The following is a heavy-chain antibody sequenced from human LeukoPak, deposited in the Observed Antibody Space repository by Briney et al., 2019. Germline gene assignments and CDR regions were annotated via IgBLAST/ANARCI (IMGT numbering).Heavy chain of an antibody. V-gene: IGHV1-69*04. D-gene: IGHD1-1*01. CDR1: GGTFSSYA. CDR2: IIPILGIA. Sequence: SVKVSCKASGGTFSSYAISWVRQAPGQGLEWMGRIIPILGIANYAQKFQGRVTITADKSTSTAYMELSSLRSEDTAMYYCARVQNGGLFDYWGQGTLVTVSS. CDR3: ARVQNGGLFDY. J-gene: IGHJ4*02.